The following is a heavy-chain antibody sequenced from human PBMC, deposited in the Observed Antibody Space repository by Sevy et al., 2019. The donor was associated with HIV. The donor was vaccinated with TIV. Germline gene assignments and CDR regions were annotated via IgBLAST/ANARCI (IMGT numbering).Heavy chain of an antibody. J-gene: IGHJ6*02. CDR2: INSDGSST. CDR3: AREGQQRVYYYYGMDV. Sequence: GGSLRLSCAASGFTFSSYWMHWVRQAPGKGLVWVSRINSDGSSTSYADSVKGRFTISRDNAKNTLYLQMNSLRAEDTAVYYCAREGQQRVYYYYGMDVWGQGTTVTVSS. CDR1: GFTFSSYW. D-gene: IGHD6-13*01. V-gene: IGHV3-74*01.